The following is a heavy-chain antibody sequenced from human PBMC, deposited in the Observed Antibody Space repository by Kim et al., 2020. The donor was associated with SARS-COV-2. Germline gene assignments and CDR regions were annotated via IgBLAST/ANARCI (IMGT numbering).Heavy chain of an antibody. CDR3: ARHPPANYRIEAAGSFDY. CDR1: GYSFTSYW. V-gene: IGHV5-51*01. CDR2: IYPGDSDI. D-gene: IGHD6-13*01. J-gene: IGHJ4*02. Sequence: GESLKISCKGSGYSFTSYWIGWVRQMPGKGLEWMGMIYPGDSDIRYSPSFQGQVTISADKSISTAYLQWSSLRASDSAMYYCARHPPANYRIEAAGSFDYWGQGTLVTVSS.